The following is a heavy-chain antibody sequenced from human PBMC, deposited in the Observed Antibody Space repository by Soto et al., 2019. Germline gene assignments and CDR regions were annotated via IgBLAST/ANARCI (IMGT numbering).Heavy chain of an antibody. CDR3: VRDLYRSATMPCLDH. V-gene: IGHV3-23*01. J-gene: IGHJ4*02. CDR2: ISDTGGDS. D-gene: IGHD1-1*01. Sequence: QTGGPLRLSCEASGFTFINYAMSWVRQSPGKGLEWVSSISDTGGDSYYADSMDGRFTVSRDNSKNTLYLQINSLRAEDTAIYYCVRDLYRSATMPCLDHWGRGALVTVS. CDR1: GFTFINYA.